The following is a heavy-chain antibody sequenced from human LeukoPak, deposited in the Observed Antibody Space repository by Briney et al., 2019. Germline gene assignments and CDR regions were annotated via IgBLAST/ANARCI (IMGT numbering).Heavy chain of an antibody. CDR3: ARGRRDGYKFDN. V-gene: IGHV4-59*01. CDR1: GGSISSYY. D-gene: IGHD5-24*01. CDR2: IYYSGST. J-gene: IGHJ4*02. Sequence: SETLSLTCTASGGSISSYYWSWIRQPPGKGLEWIGYIYYSGSTNYNPSLKSRVTISVDTSKNQFSLKLSSVTAADTAVYYCARGRRDGYKFDNWGQGTLVTVSS.